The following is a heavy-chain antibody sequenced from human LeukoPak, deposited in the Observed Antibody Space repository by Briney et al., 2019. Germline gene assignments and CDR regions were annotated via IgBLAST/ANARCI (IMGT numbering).Heavy chain of an antibody. CDR2: MNPNSGNT. J-gene: IGHJ6*02. V-gene: IGHV1-8*01. CDR3: ARSTIFGVVIFSYGMDV. Sequence: ASVKVSCKASGYTFTSYDINWVRQATGQGLEWMGWMNPNSGNTGYAQKFQGRATMTRNTSISTAYMELSSLRSEDTAVYYCARSTIFGVVIFSYGMDVWGQGTTVTVSS. CDR1: GYTFTSYD. D-gene: IGHD3-3*01.